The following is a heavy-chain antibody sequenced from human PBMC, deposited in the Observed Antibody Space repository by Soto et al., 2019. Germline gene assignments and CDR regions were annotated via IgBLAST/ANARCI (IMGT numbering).Heavy chain of an antibody. Sequence: QVQLVESGAGVVQPGRSLRLSCAASGFSFRRYAMHWVRQAPGKGLEWVAVISYDGSNEYYADSVKGRFTISRDNSKNTLYLQMNSLRAEDTAVYYCARSAAAAGYYYYGMDVWGQGTTVTVSS. CDR1: GFSFRRYA. CDR3: ARSAAAAGYYYYGMDV. V-gene: IGHV3-30-3*01. J-gene: IGHJ6*02. CDR2: ISYDGSNE. D-gene: IGHD6-13*01.